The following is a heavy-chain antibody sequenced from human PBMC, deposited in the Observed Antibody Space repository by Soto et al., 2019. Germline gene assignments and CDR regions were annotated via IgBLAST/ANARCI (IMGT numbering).Heavy chain of an antibody. CDR1: GGSISSGGYY. J-gene: IGHJ5*02. V-gene: IGHV4-31*03. CDR3: ARSAYAEGWFDP. D-gene: IGHD5-12*01. Sequence: QVQLQESGPGLVKPSQTLSLTCTVSGGSISSGGYYWSWIRQHPGKGLEWIGYIYYSGSTYYNPSLGRRVTISVDTAQNQFSLMLSSVTAADTAVYSCARSAYAEGWFDPWGQGTLVTVSS. CDR2: IYYSGST.